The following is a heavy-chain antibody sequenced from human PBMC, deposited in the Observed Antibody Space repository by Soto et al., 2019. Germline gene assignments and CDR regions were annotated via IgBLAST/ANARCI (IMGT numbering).Heavy chain of an antibody. J-gene: IGHJ5*02. Sequence: GASVKVSCKASGYTFTSYGISWVRQAPGQGLEWMGWISAYNGNTNYAQKLQGRVTMTTDTSTSTAYMELRSLRSDDTAVYYCARDEQWLVPGNWFDPWGQGPLVTVSS. CDR1: GYTFTSYG. D-gene: IGHD6-19*01. V-gene: IGHV1-18*04. CDR2: ISAYNGNT. CDR3: ARDEQWLVPGNWFDP.